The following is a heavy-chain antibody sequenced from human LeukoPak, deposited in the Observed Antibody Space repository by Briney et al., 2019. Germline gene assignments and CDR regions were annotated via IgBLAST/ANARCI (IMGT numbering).Heavy chain of an antibody. CDR2: ISSSSSYI. CDR3: ARDRPGIAVAAIDY. D-gene: IGHD6-19*01. J-gene: IGHJ4*02. CDR1: GFTFSSYS. Sequence: PGGSLRLSCAASGFTFSSYSMNWVRQAPGKGREWVSSISSSSSYIYYADSVKGRFTISRDNAKNSLYLQMNSLRAEDTAVYYCARDRPGIAVAAIDYWGQGTLVTVSS. V-gene: IGHV3-21*01.